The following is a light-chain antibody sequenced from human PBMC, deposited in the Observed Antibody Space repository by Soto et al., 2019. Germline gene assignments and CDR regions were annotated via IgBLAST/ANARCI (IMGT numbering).Light chain of an antibody. CDR2: GAS. Sequence: ESVLTQSPGTLSLCPGERATLSCRASQSVSSNYLAWYQQKPGQAPRLLIYGASTRASGIPDRFSGSGSGTDFTLTISRLEPEDSAVYYCQQYGSSPTWTFGQGTKVDIK. J-gene: IGKJ1*01. CDR1: QSVSSNY. CDR3: QQYGSSPTWT. V-gene: IGKV3-20*01.